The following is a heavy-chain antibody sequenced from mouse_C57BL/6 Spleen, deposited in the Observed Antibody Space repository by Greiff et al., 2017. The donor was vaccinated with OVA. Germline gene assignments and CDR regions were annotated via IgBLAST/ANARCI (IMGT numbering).Heavy chain of an antibody. J-gene: IGHJ2*01. CDR2: INPNNGGT. D-gene: IGHD2-13*01. V-gene: IGHV1-26*01. Sequence: VQLQQSGPELVKPGASVKISCKASGYTFTDYYLNWVKQSHGKSLEWIGDINPNNGGTSYNQKFKGKATLTVDKSSSTAYMELRSLTSEDSAVYYWEDGDYNWGQGTTLTVSS. CDR3: EDGDYN. CDR1: GYTFTDYY.